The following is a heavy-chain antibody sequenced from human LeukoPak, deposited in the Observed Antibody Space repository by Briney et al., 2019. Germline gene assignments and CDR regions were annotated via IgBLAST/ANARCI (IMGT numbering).Heavy chain of an antibody. Sequence: GGSLRLSCAASGFTFSSYGMHWVRQAPGKGLEWVAFIRYDGSNKYYADSVKGRFTISRDNSKNTLYLQMNSLRAEDTAVYYCAKDPYHTIFGVVIGTFDPWGRGTLVTVSS. D-gene: IGHD3-3*01. CDR2: IRYDGSNK. CDR3: AKDPYHTIFGVVIGTFDP. V-gene: IGHV3-30*02. CDR1: GFTFSSYG. J-gene: IGHJ5*02.